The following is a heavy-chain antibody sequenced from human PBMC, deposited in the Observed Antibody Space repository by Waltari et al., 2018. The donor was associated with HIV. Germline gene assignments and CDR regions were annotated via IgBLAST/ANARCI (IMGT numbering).Heavy chain of an antibody. CDR2: IKQDGSEK. CDR3: ARDYSSTSCYYFDY. CDR1: VFTCSSYR. Sequence: EVQLVESGGGLVQPGGSLRLSCAASVFTCSSYRIPFPAEPPGKGLEWVANIKQDGSEKYYVDSVKGRFTSSRDNAKNSLYLQMNSLRAEDTAVYYCARDYSSTSCYYFDYWGQGTLVTVSS. J-gene: IGHJ4*02. V-gene: IGHV3-7*01. D-gene: IGHD2-2*01.